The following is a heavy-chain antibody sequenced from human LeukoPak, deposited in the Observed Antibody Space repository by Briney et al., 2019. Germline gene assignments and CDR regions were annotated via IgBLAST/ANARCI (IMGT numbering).Heavy chain of an antibody. CDR2: IDPSDSYT. CDR1: GYSFTSYW. V-gene: IGHV5-10-1*01. J-gene: IGHJ4*02. D-gene: IGHD5-24*01. Sequence: PGESLKISCKGSGYSFTSYWISWVRQMPGKGLEWMGRIDPSDSYTNYSPSFQGHVTISAVKSISTAYLQWSSLKASDTAMYYCAGSRDGYNWGFDYWGQGTLVTVSS. CDR3: AGSRDGYNWGFDY.